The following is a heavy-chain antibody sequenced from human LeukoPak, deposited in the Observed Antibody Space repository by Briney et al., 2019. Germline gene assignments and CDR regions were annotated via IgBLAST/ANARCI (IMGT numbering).Heavy chain of an antibody. V-gene: IGHV1-18*01. CDR3: ARVDPRYYYYYYMDV. CDR1: GYTFTSYG. CDR2: ISAYNGNT. J-gene: IGHJ6*03. Sequence: ASVKVSCKASGYTFTSYGISWVRQAPGQGLEWMGWISAYNGNTNYAQKLQGRVTMTTDTSTSTAYMELRSPRSDDTAVYYCARVDPRYYYYYYMDVWGKGTTVTVSS.